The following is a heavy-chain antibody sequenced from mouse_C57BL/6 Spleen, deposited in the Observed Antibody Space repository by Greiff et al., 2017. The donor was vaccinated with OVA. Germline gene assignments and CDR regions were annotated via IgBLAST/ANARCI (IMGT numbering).Heavy chain of an antibody. J-gene: IGHJ4*01. Sequence: EVQLQQSGPELVKPGASVKISCKASGYSFTGYYMNWVKQSPEKSLEWIGEINPSTGGTTYNQKFKAKATLTVDKSSSTAYMQLKSLTSEDSAVYYCARRTVVADYYAMDYWGQGTSVTVSS. CDR2: INPSTGGT. CDR1: GYSFTGYY. CDR3: ARRTVVADYYAMDY. D-gene: IGHD1-1*01. V-gene: IGHV1-42*01.